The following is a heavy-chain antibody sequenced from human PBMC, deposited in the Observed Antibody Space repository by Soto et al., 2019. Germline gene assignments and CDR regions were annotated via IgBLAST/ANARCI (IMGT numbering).Heavy chain of an antibody. J-gene: IGHJ4*02. V-gene: IGHV4-31*03. CDR2: IYYSGST. CDR1: GGSISSGDYY. Sequence: QVQLQESGPGLVRPTQTLSLTCTVSGGSISSGDYYWSWIRQHPGKGLEWIGYIYYSGSTYYNPSLKSRVTISVDTSKNQFSLKLSSVTAAATTVYYCASAHGVVVPPGDWGQGTLVTVSS. CDR3: ASAHGVVVPPGD. D-gene: IGHD3-22*01.